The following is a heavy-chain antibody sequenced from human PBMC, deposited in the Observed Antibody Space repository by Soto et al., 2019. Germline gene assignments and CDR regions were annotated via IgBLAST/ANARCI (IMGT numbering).Heavy chain of an antibody. D-gene: IGHD3-3*01. V-gene: IGHV2-5*02. CDR2: IYWDGAE. CDR1: GFSFSTIGVG. Sequence: QITLKESGPTLVKPTQTLTLTCTFTGFSFSTIGVGVGWIRQPPGKALEWLALIYWDGAERYSKSLESRLSITHDTSKNQVVLTLTNMDPAETATYYCAHRRNSDFWSSWGQGTLVTVSS. J-gene: IGHJ5*01. CDR3: AHRRNSDFWSS.